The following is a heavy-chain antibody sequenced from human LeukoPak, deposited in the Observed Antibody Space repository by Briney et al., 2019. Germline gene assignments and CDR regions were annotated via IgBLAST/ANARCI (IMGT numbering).Heavy chain of an antibody. CDR3: ARGVGSGNFDI. Sequence: SETLSLTCTVSGGSISSHYWSWIRQPPGKGLEWMGYIYYSGITHYNPSLKSRVTISVDTSKNQFSLKLSSVTAADTAVYYCARGVGSGNFDIWGQGTMVTVSS. CDR2: IYYSGIT. D-gene: IGHD3-10*01. CDR1: GGSISSHY. V-gene: IGHV4-59*11. J-gene: IGHJ3*02.